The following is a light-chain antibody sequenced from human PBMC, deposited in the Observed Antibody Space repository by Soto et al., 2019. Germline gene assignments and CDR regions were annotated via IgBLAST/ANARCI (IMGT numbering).Light chain of an antibody. CDR1: QSVSSSY. CDR2: CAS. J-gene: IGKJ1*01. Sequence: EIVLTQSPGTLSLSPGERATLSCRASQSVSSSYLAWYQQKPGQAPRLLIYCASSRATGIPERLSGSGSGTDFPLTISRLEPEDSAVYYCQPYGSSPPWTFGQGTKVEIK. CDR3: QPYGSSPPWT. V-gene: IGKV3-20*01.